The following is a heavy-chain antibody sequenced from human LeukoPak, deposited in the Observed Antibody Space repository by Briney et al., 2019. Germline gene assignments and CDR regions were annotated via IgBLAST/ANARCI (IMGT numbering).Heavy chain of an antibody. J-gene: IGHJ6*02. CDR2: IIPILGIA. D-gene: IGHD2-15*01. Sequence: SVKVSCKASGGTFSSYAISWVRQAPGQGLEWMGRIIPILGIANHAQKFQGRVTITADKSTSTAYMELSSLRSEDTAVYYCARAGIVVVVAAQSDRYGMDVWGQGTTVTVSS. V-gene: IGHV1-69*04. CDR3: ARAGIVVVVAAQSDRYGMDV. CDR1: GGTFSSYA.